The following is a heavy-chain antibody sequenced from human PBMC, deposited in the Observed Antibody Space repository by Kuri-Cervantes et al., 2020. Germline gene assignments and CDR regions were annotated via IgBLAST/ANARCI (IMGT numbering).Heavy chain of an antibody. J-gene: IGHJ4*02. Sequence: GGSLRLSCTVSGFTFGAYAMSWFRQAPGKGLEWVGFIRRKAYGGTTEYAASVKGRFTISRDNSKITLCMQINSLRAEDTAVYYCARDRAEEEQLVHHFDYWGQGTMVTVSS. CDR2: IRRKAYGGTT. CDR1: GFTFGAYA. D-gene: IGHD6-13*01. V-gene: IGHV3-49*03. CDR3: ARDRAEEEQLVHHFDY.